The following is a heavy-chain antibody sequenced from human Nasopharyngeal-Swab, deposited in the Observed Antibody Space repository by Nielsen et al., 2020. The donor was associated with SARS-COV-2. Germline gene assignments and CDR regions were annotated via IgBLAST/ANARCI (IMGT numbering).Heavy chain of an antibody. J-gene: IGHJ4*02. CDR3: TGGREESSGPGY. D-gene: IGHD6-19*01. Sequence: GGSLRLSCAASGFTFRSYAMGWVRQAPGKGLEWVASIKHARGEIQYADFVKGRFTISGDNAKNSVYLQMNSLRAEDTAVYYCTGGREESSGPGYWGQGTAVTVSS. CDR1: GFTFRSYA. CDR2: IKHARGEI. V-gene: IGHV3-7*01.